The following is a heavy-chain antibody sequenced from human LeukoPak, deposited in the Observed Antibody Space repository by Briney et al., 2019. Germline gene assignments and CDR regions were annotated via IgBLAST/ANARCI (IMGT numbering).Heavy chain of an antibody. J-gene: IGHJ4*02. CDR3: ARGGRGYSGYDYGLDY. Sequence: SQTLSLTCTVSGGSISSGGYYWSWIRQHPGKGLEWIGYIYYSGSTYYNPSLKSRVTISVDTSKNQFSLKLSSVTAADTAVYYCARGGRGYSGYDYGLDYWGQGTLVTVSS. CDR1: GGSISSGGYY. V-gene: IGHV4-31*03. D-gene: IGHD5-12*01. CDR2: IYYSGST.